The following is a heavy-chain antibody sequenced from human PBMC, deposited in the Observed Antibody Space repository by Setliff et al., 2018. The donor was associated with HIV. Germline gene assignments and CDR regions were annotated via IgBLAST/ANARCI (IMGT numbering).Heavy chain of an antibody. CDR2: IYYSGTT. J-gene: IGHJ4*02. Sequence: PSETLSLTCTVSGGSISSHYWSWIRQPPGKGLEWIAYIYYSGTTSYNPSLKSRVTISLDTSKNQISLKLNSVTAADTAVYYCARDLLGSSSLVDYWGQGTLGTVSS. CDR3: ARDLLGSSSLVDY. V-gene: IGHV4-59*11. CDR1: GGSISSHY. D-gene: IGHD6-6*01.